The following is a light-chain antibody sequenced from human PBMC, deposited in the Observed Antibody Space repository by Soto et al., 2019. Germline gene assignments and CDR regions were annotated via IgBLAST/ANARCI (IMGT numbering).Light chain of an antibody. CDR1: QSVSSN. V-gene: IGKV3-15*01. Sequence: EIVLSQSPATLSLSAGERATLSCRTSQSVSSNLAWYQQKPGQAPRLLIYGASTRATGIPARFSGSGSGTEFTLTISSLQPDDLATYYCQQYNSYSPRTFGQGTKVDIK. J-gene: IGKJ1*01. CDR2: GAS. CDR3: QQYNSYSPRT.